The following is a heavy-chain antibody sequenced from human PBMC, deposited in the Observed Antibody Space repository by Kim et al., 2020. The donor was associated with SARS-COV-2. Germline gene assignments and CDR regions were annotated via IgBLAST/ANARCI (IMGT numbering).Heavy chain of an antibody. J-gene: IGHJ4*02. V-gene: IGHV4-34*01. D-gene: IGHD6-25*01. Sequence: STNDNPSLKSRVTISVDTSKNQFSLKLSSVTAADTAVYYCARDPAAGGDYWGQGTLVTVSS. CDR3: ARDPAAGGDY. CDR2: ST.